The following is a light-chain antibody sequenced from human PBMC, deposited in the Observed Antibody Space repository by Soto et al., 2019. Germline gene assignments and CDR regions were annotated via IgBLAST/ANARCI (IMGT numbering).Light chain of an antibody. CDR1: SSDVGGYNY. CDR3: SSYTSSSTLFYV. CDR2: EVS. J-gene: IGLJ1*01. Sequence: QSALTQPASVSGSPGQSITISCTGTSSDVGGYNYVSWYQQHPGKAPKLMIYEVSNRPSGVSNRFSGSKSGNTASLTISGLQAVDEADYYCSSYTSSSTLFYVFGTGTKLTVL. V-gene: IGLV2-14*01.